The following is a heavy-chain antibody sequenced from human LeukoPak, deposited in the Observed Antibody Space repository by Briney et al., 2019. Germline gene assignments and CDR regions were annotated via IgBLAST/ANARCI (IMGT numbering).Heavy chain of an antibody. J-gene: IGHJ5*02. CDR2: IRSKANNYAT. D-gene: IGHD3-22*01. CDR1: GFTFSGSA. V-gene: IGHV3-73*01. CDR3: ARDLAHYDSSGYEYNWFDP. Sequence: GGSLRLSCAASGFTFSGSAMHWVRQASGKGLEWVGRIRSKANNYATSYAESVKGRFTISRDDSKNTAYLQMNSLKTEDTAVYYCARDLAHYDSSGYEYNWFDPWGQGTLVTVSS.